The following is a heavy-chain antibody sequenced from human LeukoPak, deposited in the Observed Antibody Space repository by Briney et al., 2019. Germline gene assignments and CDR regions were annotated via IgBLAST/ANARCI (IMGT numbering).Heavy chain of an antibody. CDR3: ARGSGTYYKGDYFDN. CDR1: GYTFTGYY. Sequence: GASVTVSCKASGYTFTGYYIYWVRQAPGQGLEWMGWINPKSGGTDYAQKFQGRVTMTRDTSISTAYMELSRLTSDDTAVYYCARGSGTYYKGDYFDNWGQGTLVTVSS. CDR2: INPKSGGT. D-gene: IGHD1-26*01. J-gene: IGHJ4*02. V-gene: IGHV1-2*02.